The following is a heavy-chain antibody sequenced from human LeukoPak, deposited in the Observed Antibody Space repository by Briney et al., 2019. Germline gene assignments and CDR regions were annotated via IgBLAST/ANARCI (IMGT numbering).Heavy chain of an antibody. CDR3: AKTTPLFTFGGVQAYFDY. Sequence: PGRSLRLSCAASGFTFSSYGMHWVRQAPGKGLEWVAVISYDGSNKYYADSVKGRFTISRDNSKNTLYLQVNSLRAEDTAVYYCAKTTPLFTFGGVQAYFDYWGQGTLVTVSS. J-gene: IGHJ4*02. CDR1: GFTFSSYG. CDR2: ISYDGSNK. V-gene: IGHV3-30*18. D-gene: IGHD3-16*01.